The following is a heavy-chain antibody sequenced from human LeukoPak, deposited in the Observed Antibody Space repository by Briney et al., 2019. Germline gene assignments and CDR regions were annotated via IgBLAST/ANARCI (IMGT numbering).Heavy chain of an antibody. Sequence: ASVTVPCQPSGYTFPRYGIRWVRQAPGQRREWMGWISAYNGNTNYPQKLHRRVTISTDTPTSTAYMELRSLRSDDTAVYYCARDFHSWFDPWGQGTLVTVSS. CDR1: GYTFPRYG. CDR3: ARDFHSWFDP. J-gene: IGHJ5*02. CDR2: ISAYNGNT. D-gene: IGHD2/OR15-2a*01. V-gene: IGHV1-18*01.